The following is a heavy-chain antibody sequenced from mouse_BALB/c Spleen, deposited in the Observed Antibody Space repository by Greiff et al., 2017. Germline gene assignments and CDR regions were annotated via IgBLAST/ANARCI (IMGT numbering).Heavy chain of an antibody. CDR1: GYSITSGYY. CDR2: ISYDGSN. D-gene: IGHD4-1*02. CDR3: ASQLAWFAY. Sequence: VQLQQSGPGLVKPSQSLSLTCSVTGYSITSGYYWNWIRQFPGNKLEWMGYISYDGSNNYNPSLKNRISITRDTSKNQFFLKLNSVTTEDTATYYCASQLAWFAYWGQGTLVTVSA. V-gene: IGHV3-6*02. J-gene: IGHJ3*01.